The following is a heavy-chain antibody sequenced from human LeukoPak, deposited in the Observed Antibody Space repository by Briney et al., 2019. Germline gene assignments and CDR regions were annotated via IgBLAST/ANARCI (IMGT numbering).Heavy chain of an antibody. CDR1: GYTFTGYY. J-gene: IGHJ4*02. CDR2: INPNSGGT. V-gene: IGHV1-2*02. D-gene: IGHD3-9*01. Sequence: ASVKVSCKASGYTFTGYYMHWVRQAPGQGLEWMGWINPNSGGTNYAQKFQGRVTMTRDTSISTAYMELSRLRSDDTAVYYCARVDLDILTGYAFDYWGQGTLVTVSS. CDR3: ARVDLDILTGYAFDY.